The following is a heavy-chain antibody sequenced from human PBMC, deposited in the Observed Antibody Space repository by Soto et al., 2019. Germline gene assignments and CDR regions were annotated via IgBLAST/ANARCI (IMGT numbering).Heavy chain of an antibody. V-gene: IGHV1-46*01. CDR3: VGGADLEGRYNWFDP. CDR1: GDTFSSQY. J-gene: IGHJ5*02. D-gene: IGHD3-3*01. CDR2: INPSRATT. Sequence: QVQLVQSGAEVKKPGASMKVSCKSFGDTFSSQYIHWVRQAPGQGLEWVGLINPSRATTTISQKFPGRGPLTSDTSTRTVYMELSSLRSDDTAIYFCVGGADLEGRYNWFDPWGQGTLVTVSS.